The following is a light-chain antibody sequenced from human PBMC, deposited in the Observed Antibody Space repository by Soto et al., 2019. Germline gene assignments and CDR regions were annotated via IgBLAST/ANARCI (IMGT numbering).Light chain of an antibody. CDR1: ESVSRN. Sequence: EVVMTQSLATLSVSPGERATLSCRASESVSRNLAWYQQRPGQAPRLLIYDASTRATGIPDRFSGGGSGTEFTLTISSLQSEDFVVYYCQQYNSSPPTTFGQGTRL. J-gene: IGKJ5*01. V-gene: IGKV3-15*01. CDR3: QQYNSSPPTT. CDR2: DAS.